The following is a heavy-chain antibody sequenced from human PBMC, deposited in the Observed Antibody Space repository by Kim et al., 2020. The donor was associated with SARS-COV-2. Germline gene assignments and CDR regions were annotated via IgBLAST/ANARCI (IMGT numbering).Heavy chain of an antibody. Sequence: SETLSLTCTVSGGSISSYYWSWIRQPPGKGLEWIGYIYYSGSTNYNPSLKSRVTISVDTSKNQFSLKLSSVTAADTAVYYCARGEERRFWSGYPGMDVWGQGTTVTVSS. D-gene: IGHD3-3*01. CDR3: ARGEERRFWSGYPGMDV. CDR2: IYYSGST. J-gene: IGHJ6*02. V-gene: IGHV4-59*13. CDR1: GGSISSYY.